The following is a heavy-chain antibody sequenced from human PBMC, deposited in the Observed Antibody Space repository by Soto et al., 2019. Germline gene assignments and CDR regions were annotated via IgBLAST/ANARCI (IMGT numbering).Heavy chain of an antibody. V-gene: IGHV3-74*03. CDR2: IHSNGNIT. Sequence: EVQLVESGGGLVQPGGSLRLSCAASGFTFSAYWMHWVRQAPGKGLVWVSRIHSNGNITTYADFVKGRFTISRDNAKNTLYLQMNSLRAEDTAVYYCASSVRSGTYPYYYYAMDVWGQGTTVTVSS. D-gene: IGHD3-10*01. J-gene: IGHJ6*02. CDR1: GFTFSAYW. CDR3: ASSVRSGTYPYYYYAMDV.